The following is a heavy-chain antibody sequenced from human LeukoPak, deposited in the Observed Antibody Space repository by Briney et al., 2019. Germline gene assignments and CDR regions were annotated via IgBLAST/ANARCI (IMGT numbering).Heavy chain of an antibody. Sequence: ASAKVSCKASGYTFTNYGISWVRQAPGQGLEWVGWISTYNGNTNYAQNLQGRVTMTTDTSTTTAYMELRSLRSDDTAVYYCARGGSGTYYPWGQGTLVTVSS. CDR3: ARGGSGTYYP. J-gene: IGHJ5*02. D-gene: IGHD1-26*01. V-gene: IGHV1-18*01. CDR2: ISTYNGNT. CDR1: GYTFTNYG.